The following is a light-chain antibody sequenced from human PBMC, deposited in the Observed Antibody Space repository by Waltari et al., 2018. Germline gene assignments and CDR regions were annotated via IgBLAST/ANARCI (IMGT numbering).Light chain of an antibody. CDR2: KAS. V-gene: IGKV1-5*03. CDR1: QSISSW. J-gene: IGKJ4*01. Sequence: DIQMTQSPSTLSASVGDRVTITCRASQSISSWLAWYQQKPGKAPKLLIYKASSLESGDPSRFSGSGSGTEVTLTISSLQPDDFATYYCQQYNSYSLTFGGGTKVEIK. CDR3: QQYNSYSLT.